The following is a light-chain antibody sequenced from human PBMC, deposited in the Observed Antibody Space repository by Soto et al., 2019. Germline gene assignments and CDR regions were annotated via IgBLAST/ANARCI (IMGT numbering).Light chain of an antibody. J-gene: IGLJ1*01. CDR1: SSDVGGYIY. CDR2: EVS. V-gene: IGLV2-14*01. CDR3: SSYSRSSFYV. Sequence: QSGLTQPASVSGSRGRSITISCTGTSSDVGGYIYVSWYQQHPGKAPKLMIYEVSNRPSGVSNRFSSSKSGNTASLTISGLQAEDEADYYCSSYSRSSFYVFGTGTKVTVL.